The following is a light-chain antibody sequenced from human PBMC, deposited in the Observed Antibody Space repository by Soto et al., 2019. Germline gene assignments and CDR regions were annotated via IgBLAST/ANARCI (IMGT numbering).Light chain of an antibody. CDR3: QQYGSSPYT. Sequence: EIVLTQSPGTLSLSPGERATLSCRASQSVNSNYLAWYQQRPSQAPTLLIYGASSRATGIADRFTGSRSGTVLIRIVRRLEPEDLAVYYWQQYGSSPYTFGQGTKLEIK. J-gene: IGKJ2*01. CDR2: GAS. CDR1: QSVNSNY. V-gene: IGKV3-20*01.